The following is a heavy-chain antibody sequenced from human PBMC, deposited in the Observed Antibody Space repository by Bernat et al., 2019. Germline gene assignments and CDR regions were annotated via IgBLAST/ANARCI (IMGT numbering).Heavy chain of an antibody. CDR1: GFTFSSYG. Sequence: QVQLVESGGGVVQPGRSLRLSCAASGFTFSSYGMHGVRQAPGKGLEGVAVIWYDGSNKYYADSVKGRFTISRDNSKNTLYLQMNSLRAEDTAVYYCASRGGSGLDYWGQGTLVTVSS. J-gene: IGHJ4*02. D-gene: IGHD6-19*01. CDR3: ASRGGSGLDY. CDR2: IWYDGSNK. V-gene: IGHV3-33*01.